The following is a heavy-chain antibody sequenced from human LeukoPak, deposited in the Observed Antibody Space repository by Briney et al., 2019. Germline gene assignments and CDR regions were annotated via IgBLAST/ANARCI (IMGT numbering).Heavy chain of an antibody. D-gene: IGHD5-18*01. J-gene: IGHJ2*01. V-gene: IGHV4-34*01. CDR2: INHSGST. CDR1: GGSFSGYY. Sequence: SETLSLTCAVYGGSFSGYYWSWIRQPPGKGLEWIGEINHSGSTNYNPSLKSRVTISEDTSKNQFSLTLSSVTAADTAVYYCARGRYIYGYWYFDLWGRGTLVTVSS. CDR3: ARGRYIYGYWYFDL.